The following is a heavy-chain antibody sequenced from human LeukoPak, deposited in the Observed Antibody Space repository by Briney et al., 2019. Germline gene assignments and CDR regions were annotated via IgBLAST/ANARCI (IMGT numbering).Heavy chain of an antibody. V-gene: IGHV4-39*07. CDR3: ARAPEYGLYYFDY. CDR1: GGSVSSGSYY. Sequence: SETLSLTCTVSGGSVSSGSYYWGWIRQPPGKGLEWIGNIYYSGSTYYNPSLKSRVSISVDTSKNQFSLKLTSVTAADTAVYYCARAPEYGLYYFDYWGQGTLVTVSS. J-gene: IGHJ4*02. D-gene: IGHD1-14*01. CDR2: IYYSGST.